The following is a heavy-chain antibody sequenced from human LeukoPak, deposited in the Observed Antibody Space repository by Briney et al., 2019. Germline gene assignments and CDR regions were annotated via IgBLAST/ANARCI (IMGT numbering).Heavy chain of an antibody. Sequence: SQTLSLTCAISGDSVSSNTAAWNWVRQSPSRGLEWLGRTYYRSKWYYDCATSVSSRMAINPDTSKNLFSLQLNSVTPEDTAVYYCARDPGYYYAMDVWGQGTTVTVSS. CDR2: TYYRSKWYY. D-gene: IGHD2-15*01. CDR1: GDSVSSNTAA. J-gene: IGHJ6*02. V-gene: IGHV6-1*01. CDR3: ARDPGYYYAMDV.